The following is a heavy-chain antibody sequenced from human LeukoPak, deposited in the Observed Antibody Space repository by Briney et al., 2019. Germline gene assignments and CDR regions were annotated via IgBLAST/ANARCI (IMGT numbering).Heavy chain of an antibody. CDR3: ARVATISLNYYYYMDV. V-gene: IGHV1-18*01. D-gene: IGHD5-12*01. J-gene: IGHJ6*03. Sequence: GASVKVSCKASGYTFTSYGISWVRQAPGQGLEWMGWISAYNGNTNYAQKLQGRVTMTTDTSTSTAYMELRSLRSEDTAVYYCARVATISLNYYYYMDVWGKGTTVTISS. CDR2: ISAYNGNT. CDR1: GYTFTSYG.